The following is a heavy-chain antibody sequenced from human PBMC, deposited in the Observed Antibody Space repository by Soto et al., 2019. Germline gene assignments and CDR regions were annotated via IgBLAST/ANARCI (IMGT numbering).Heavy chain of an antibody. J-gene: IGHJ4*02. Sequence: EVQLLDSGGGLVQPGGSLRLSCAASGFTFSSYAMSWVRQAPGKGLEWVSAISGSGGSTNYADSVKGRFTISRDNSKNTLYLQMTSMRAEDTAVYYCAKALDSSGYTPFVYWGQGTLVTVSS. D-gene: IGHD3-22*01. CDR2: ISGSGGST. V-gene: IGHV3-23*01. CDR1: GFTFSSYA. CDR3: AKALDSSGYTPFVY.